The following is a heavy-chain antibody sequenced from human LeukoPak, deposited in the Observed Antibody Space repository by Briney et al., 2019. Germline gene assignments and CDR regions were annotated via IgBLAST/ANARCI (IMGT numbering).Heavy chain of an antibody. CDR1: GDSINTSY. CDR3: ARLVEYTTGWYRSYHFDS. Sequence: SETLSLTCRVSGDSINTSYWSWIRQPPGQALEWIGYINNIGSTNYNPSLKSRVTMSVDMSEKQFSLQLTSVTAADTALYYCARLVEYTTGWYRSYHFDSWGQGTLVTVSS. CDR2: INNIGST. J-gene: IGHJ4*02. V-gene: IGHV4-4*09. D-gene: IGHD6-19*01.